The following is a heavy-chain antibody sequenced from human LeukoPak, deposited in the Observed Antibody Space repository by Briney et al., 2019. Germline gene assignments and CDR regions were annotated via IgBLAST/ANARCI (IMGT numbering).Heavy chain of an antibody. Sequence: PSETLSLTCAVYGGSFSGYYWSWIRQPPGKGLEWIGEINHSGSTNYNPSLKSRVTISVDTSKNQFSLKLSSVTAADTAVYYCARVDTMVRDLSPPHYYGMDVWGKGTTVTVPS. CDR2: INHSGST. CDR1: GGSFSGYY. V-gene: IGHV4-34*01. CDR3: ARVDTMVRDLSPPHYYGMDV. J-gene: IGHJ6*04. D-gene: IGHD3-10*01.